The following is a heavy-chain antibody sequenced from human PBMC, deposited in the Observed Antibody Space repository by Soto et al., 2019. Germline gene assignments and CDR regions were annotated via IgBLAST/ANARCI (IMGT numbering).Heavy chain of an antibody. CDR2: VSGSGGST. J-gene: IGHJ4*02. CDR1: GFTYSNYA. D-gene: IGHD3-10*01. CDR3: AKLTGFGELLPIDY. V-gene: IGHV3-23*01. Sequence: EVQLLESGGGLVQPGGSLRLSCAASGFTYSNYAMSWVRQAPGKGLEWVATVSGSGGSTYYAVSVKGRFTISRDNSKDTLYLVINSLRAEDTAVYYCAKLTGFGELLPIDYWGQGTLVTVSS.